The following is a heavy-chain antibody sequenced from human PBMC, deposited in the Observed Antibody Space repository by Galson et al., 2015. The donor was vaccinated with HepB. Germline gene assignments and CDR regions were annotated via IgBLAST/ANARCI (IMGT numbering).Heavy chain of an antibody. D-gene: IGHD3-22*01. CDR1: GFTFTNAW. V-gene: IGHV3-15*01. CDR2: VKSKTDGGTT. CDR3: TTRGSYYDSSFFDY. J-gene: IGHJ4*01. Sequence: SLRLSCAGSGFTFTNAWMNWVRQAPGKGLEWVGRVKSKTDGGTTDYAAPVKDRFTISRDDSKNTLYLQMNSLRTEDTAVYYCTTRGSYYDSSFFDYWGHGTLVTVSS.